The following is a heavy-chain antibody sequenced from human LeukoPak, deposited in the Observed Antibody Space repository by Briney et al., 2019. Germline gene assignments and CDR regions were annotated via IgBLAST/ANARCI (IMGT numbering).Heavy chain of an antibody. CDR1: VGSISSGNW. CDR3: ATAPILRGEGGEHYKYGMDV. CDR2: IYHNGTP. V-gene: IGHV4/OR15-8*01. D-gene: IGHD2-2*02. Sequence: PSETLSLTCGVSVGSISSGNWWSWVRQSPGKGLEWIGEIYHNGTPNYNPSLKSRVTISADTFKNHFSLKLTSVTAADTAVYYCATAPILRGEGGEHYKYGMDVWGQGTTVIVSS. J-gene: IGHJ6*02.